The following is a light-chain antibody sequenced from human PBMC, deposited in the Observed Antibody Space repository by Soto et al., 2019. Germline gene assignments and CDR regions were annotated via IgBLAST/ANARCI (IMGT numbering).Light chain of an antibody. Sequence: LALTQPGSVCGSPGQSITISCTGTSSDVGGYNYVSWYQQHPGKAPKLMIYEVSNRPSGVSNRFSGSKSGNTASLTISGLQAEAEADYYCSSYISSSTYVFGTGTKVTVL. CDR2: EVS. J-gene: IGLJ1*01. CDR3: SSYISSSTYV. V-gene: IGLV2-14*01. CDR1: SSDVGGYNY.